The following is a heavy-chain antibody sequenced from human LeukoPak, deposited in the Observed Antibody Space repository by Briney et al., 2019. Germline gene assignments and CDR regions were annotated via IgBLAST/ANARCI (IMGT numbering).Heavy chain of an antibody. J-gene: IGHJ4*02. CDR3: ARAASQAFDY. CDR1: GGSISSGSYY. V-gene: IGHV4-61*02. Sequence: SETLSLTCTVSGGSISSGSYYWIWIPQPAGKGLDWIGRISTSGSTNYNPSLKSRITISVDTSKNQFSLNLSSVTAVDTAVYYCARAASQAFDYWGQGTLVTVSS. CDR2: ISTSGST.